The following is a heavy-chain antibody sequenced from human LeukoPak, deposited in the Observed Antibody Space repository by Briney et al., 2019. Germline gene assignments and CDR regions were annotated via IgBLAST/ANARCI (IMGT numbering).Heavy chain of an antibody. D-gene: IGHD6-13*01. J-gene: IGHJ6*03. Sequence: GGSLRLSCAASGFTFSSYGMHWVRQAPGKGLEWVAFIRYDGSNKYYADSVKGRFTISRDNAKNSLYPQMNSLRAEDTAVYYCARIYSSSWQYYYYYYMDVWGKGTTVTISS. CDR1: GFTFSSYG. V-gene: IGHV3-33*08. CDR3: ARIYSSSWQYYYYYYMDV. CDR2: IRYDGSNK.